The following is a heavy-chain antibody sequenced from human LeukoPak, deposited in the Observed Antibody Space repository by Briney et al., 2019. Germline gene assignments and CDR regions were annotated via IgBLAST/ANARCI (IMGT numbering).Heavy chain of an antibody. J-gene: IGHJ4*02. V-gene: IGHV3-23*01. CDR2: ISGSGGST. D-gene: IGHD3-10*01. Sequence: GGSLRLSCAASGFTFSSYVMRWVRQAPGKGLEWVSAISGSGGSTYYADSVKGRFTISRDNSKNTLYLQMNSLRAEDTAVYYCAKDAGSSEYYYGSGSWGQGTLVTFSS. CDR1: GFTFSSYV. CDR3: AKDAGSSEYYYGSGS.